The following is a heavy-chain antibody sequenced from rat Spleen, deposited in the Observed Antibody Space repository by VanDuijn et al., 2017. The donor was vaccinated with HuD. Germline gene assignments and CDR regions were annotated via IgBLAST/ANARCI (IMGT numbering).Heavy chain of an antibody. Sequence: EVQLQESGPGLVKPSQSLSLTCSVTAYSITNNYWAWIRKFPGNKMEWIGHMTSSGRTSYNPSLKSRVSISRDTSQNQFFLQLHSITSEDTATYYCARWNYPGSYGDYWGQGVMVTVSS. J-gene: IGHJ2*01. D-gene: IGHD1-4*01. CDR3: ARWNYPGSYGDY. CDR2: MTSSGRT. CDR1: AYSITNNY. V-gene: IGHV3-1*01.